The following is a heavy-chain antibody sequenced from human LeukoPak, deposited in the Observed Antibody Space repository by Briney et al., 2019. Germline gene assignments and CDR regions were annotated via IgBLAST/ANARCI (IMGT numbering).Heavy chain of an antibody. CDR3: ANGATTGSAFDY. CDR2: IKQDGSEK. Sequence: PGGSLRLSCAASGFTFSSYWMSWVRQAPGKGLEWVANIKQDGSEKYYVDSVKGRFTIFRDNAKNSLYLQMNSLRAEDTAMYYCANGATTGSAFDYWGQGTLVTVSS. CDR1: GFTFSSYW. V-gene: IGHV3-7*03. J-gene: IGHJ4*02. D-gene: IGHD4-17*01.